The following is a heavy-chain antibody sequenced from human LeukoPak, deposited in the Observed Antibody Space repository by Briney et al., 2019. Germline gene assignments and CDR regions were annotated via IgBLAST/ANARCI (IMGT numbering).Heavy chain of an antibody. CDR2: IYHSGST. V-gene: IGHV4-38-2*02. Sequence: SETLSLTCTVSGYSLSSGYYWGWIRQPPGKGLEWIGSIYHSGSTYYNPSLKSRVTISVDTSKNHFSLRLSSVTAADTAVYYCARDPFYRDWGQGTLVTVSS. D-gene: IGHD4-11*01. CDR1: GYSLSSGYY. CDR3: ARDPFYRD. J-gene: IGHJ4*02.